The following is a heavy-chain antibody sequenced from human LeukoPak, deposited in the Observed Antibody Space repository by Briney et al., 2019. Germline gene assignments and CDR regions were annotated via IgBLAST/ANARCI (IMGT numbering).Heavy chain of an antibody. J-gene: IGHJ4*02. CDR2: IYYSGST. CDR1: GGSISSYY. D-gene: IGHD2-8*01. V-gene: IGHV4-39*01. Sequence: PETLSLTCTVSGGSISSYYWGWIRQPPGKGLEWIGSIYYSGSTYYNPSLKSRVTISVDTSKNQFSLKLSSVTAADTAVYYCARHSGGVYDFDYWGQGTLVTVSS. CDR3: ARHSGGVYDFDY.